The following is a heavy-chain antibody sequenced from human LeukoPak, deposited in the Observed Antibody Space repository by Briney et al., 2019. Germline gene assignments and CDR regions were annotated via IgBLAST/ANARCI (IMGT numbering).Heavy chain of an antibody. CDR3: AKDWEWELLILDY. V-gene: IGHV3-23*01. CDR1: GFTFSSHG. J-gene: IGHJ4*02. Sequence: PGGSLRLSCAASGFTFSSHGMNWVRQAPGKGLEWVSGISPNGVITYYADSVKGRFTISRDNSKNTLYLQMNSLRAEDTAVYYCAKDWEWELLILDYWGQGTLVTVSS. CDR2: ISPNGVIT. D-gene: IGHD1-26*01.